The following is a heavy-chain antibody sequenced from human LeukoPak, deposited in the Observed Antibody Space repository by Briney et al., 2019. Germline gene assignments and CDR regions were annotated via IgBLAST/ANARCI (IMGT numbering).Heavy chain of an antibody. D-gene: IGHD5-12*01. J-gene: IGHJ4*02. Sequence: SETLSLTCTVSGGSISSYYWSWIRQPPGKGLERIGYIYYSGSTNYNPSLKSRVTISVDTSKNQFSLKLSSVTAADTAVYYCAAGVGLRLPAVDYWGQGTLVTVSS. CDR1: GGSISSYY. CDR3: AAGVGLRLPAVDY. CDR2: IYYSGST. V-gene: IGHV4-59*01.